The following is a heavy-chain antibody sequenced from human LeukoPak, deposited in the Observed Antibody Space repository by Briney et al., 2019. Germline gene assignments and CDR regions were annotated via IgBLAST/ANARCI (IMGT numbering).Heavy chain of an antibody. CDR3: ASGFMVYDRSGYYDDAFDI. CDR2: ISSSSSYI. V-gene: IGHV3-21*01. Sequence: GGSLRLSCAASGFTFSSYSMNWVRQAPGKGLEWVSSISSSSSYIYYADSVKGRFTISRDNAKNSLYLQMNSLRAEDTAVYYCASGFMVYDRSGYYDDAFDIWGQGTMVTVSS. J-gene: IGHJ3*02. D-gene: IGHD3-22*01. CDR1: GFTFSSYS.